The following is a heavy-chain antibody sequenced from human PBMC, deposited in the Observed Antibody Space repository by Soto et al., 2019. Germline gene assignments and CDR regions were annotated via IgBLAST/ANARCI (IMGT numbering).Heavy chain of an antibody. CDR1: GYTFTCYY. V-gene: IGHV1-2*04. CDR3: ARAYRPPPNCSSTSCYSRVGGMDV. D-gene: IGHD2-2*02. CDR2: INPNSGGT. J-gene: IGHJ6*02. Sequence: ASVKVSCKASGYTFTCYYMHWVRQAPGQGLEWMGWINPNSGGTNYAQKFQGWVTMTRDTSISTAYMELSRLRSDGTAVYYCARAYRPPPNCSSTSCYSRVGGMDVWGQGTTVTVSS.